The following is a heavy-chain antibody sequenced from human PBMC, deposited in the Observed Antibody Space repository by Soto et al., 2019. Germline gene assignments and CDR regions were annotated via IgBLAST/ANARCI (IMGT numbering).Heavy chain of an antibody. CDR1: GYTFTDFG. V-gene: IGHV1-18*04. J-gene: IGHJ4*02. Sequence: QVQLVQSGTEVKKPGASVRVSCKASGYTFTDFGFSWVRQAPGQGLEWMGWISAYNGDTKYAQKFQGRLTMTTDSSTNTAYMELRGLGSDDTAVYYCARGGAIVVVPTATNDFDYWGQGTLVTVSS. CDR3: ARGGAIVVVPTATNDFDY. D-gene: IGHD2-2*01. CDR2: ISAYNGDT.